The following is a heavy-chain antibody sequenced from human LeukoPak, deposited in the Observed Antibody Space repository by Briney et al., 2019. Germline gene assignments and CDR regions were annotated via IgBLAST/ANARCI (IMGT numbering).Heavy chain of an antibody. CDR2: ISWNSGSI. D-gene: IGHD5-18*01. Sequence: PGGSLRLSCAASGFTFSNAWMIWVRQAPGKGLEWVSGISWNSGSIGYADSVKGRFTISRDNAKNSLYLQMNSLRAEDTALYYCAKDSADSYGLGSAFDIWGQGTMVTVSS. J-gene: IGHJ3*02. V-gene: IGHV3-9*01. CDR3: AKDSADSYGLGSAFDI. CDR1: GFTFSNAW.